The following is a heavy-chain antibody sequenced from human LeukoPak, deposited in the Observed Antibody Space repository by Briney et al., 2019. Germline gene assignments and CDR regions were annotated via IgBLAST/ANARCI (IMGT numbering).Heavy chain of an antibody. D-gene: IGHD1-26*01. Sequence: GGSLRLSCGASGFTFSNYAMSWVRRAPGKGLEWVSTISGGGVTTYYADSVKGRSTISRDNSKNTLYHQMTTLRAQAPAIFYPVTSRRTGTYLEGYIDPSGRGNPVTVSS. V-gene: IGHV3-23*01. CDR3: VTSRRTGTYLEGYIDP. CDR2: ISGGGVTT. J-gene: IGHJ2*01. CDR1: GFTFSNYA.